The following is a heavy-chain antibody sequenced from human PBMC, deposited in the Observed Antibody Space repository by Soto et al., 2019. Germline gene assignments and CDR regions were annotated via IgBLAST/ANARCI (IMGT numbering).Heavy chain of an antibody. Sequence: QLQLQESGPGLVKPSETLSLTCTVSDGSISRSTFYWGWIRQPPGKGLEWIGSVHYTGSTYYNPSLKSRVTMCVDSSKNHLSLKVSSVTAADTAVYYCARHLYSVESSGYYGYWGQGALVTVSS. J-gene: IGHJ4*02. CDR1: DGSISRSTFY. CDR3: ARHLYSVESSGYYGY. V-gene: IGHV4-39*01. CDR2: VHYTGST. D-gene: IGHD3-22*01.